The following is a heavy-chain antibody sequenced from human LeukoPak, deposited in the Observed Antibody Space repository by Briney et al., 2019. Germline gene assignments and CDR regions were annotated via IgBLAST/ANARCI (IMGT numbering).Heavy chain of an antibody. CDR2: ISGSGGST. CDR3: AKDSYYGSGSYSYFDY. J-gene: IGHJ4*02. D-gene: IGHD3-10*01. Sequence: GGSLRLSCTASGFTFSTYALHWVRQAPGKGLEWVSGISGSGGSTYYADSVKGRFTISRDNSKNTLYLQMNSLRAEDTAVYYCAKDSYYGSGSYSYFDYWGQGTLVTVSS. V-gene: IGHV3-23*01. CDR1: GFTFSTYA.